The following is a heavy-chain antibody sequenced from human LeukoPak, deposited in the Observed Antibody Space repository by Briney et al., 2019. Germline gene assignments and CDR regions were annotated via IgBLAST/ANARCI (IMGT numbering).Heavy chain of an antibody. CDR1: GFTVSSNH. J-gene: IGHJ4*02. CDR3: ARDNQRFLEWPRRSHFDY. D-gene: IGHD3-3*01. CDR2: IYSGGST. V-gene: IGHV3-53*05. Sequence: PGGSLRLSCAASGFTVSSNHMNWVRQAPGKGLEWVSVIYSGGSTYYADSVKGRFTISRDNSKNTLYLQVNSLRAEDTAVYYCARDNQRFLEWPRRSHFDYWGQGTLVTVSS.